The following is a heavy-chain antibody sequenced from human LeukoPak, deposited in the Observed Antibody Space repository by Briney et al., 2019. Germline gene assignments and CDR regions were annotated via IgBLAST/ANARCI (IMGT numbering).Heavy chain of an antibody. J-gene: IGHJ4*02. D-gene: IGHD6-13*01. CDR1: GFTFSSYA. Sequence: PGGSLRLSCAASGFTFSSYAMSWVRQAAGKGLEWVSAISGSGGSTYYADSVKGRFTISRDNSKNTLYLQMNSLRAEDTAVYYCAKEPLIAAADNPTFDYWGQGTLVTVSS. CDR3: AKEPLIAAADNPTFDY. V-gene: IGHV3-23*01. CDR2: ISGSGGST.